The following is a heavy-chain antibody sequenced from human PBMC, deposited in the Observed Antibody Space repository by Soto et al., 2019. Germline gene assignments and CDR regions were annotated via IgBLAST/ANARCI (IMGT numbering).Heavy chain of an antibody. CDR3: ARGYCSGGSCYRTFRSAYYFGY. D-gene: IGHD2-15*01. Sequence: QVQLQQWGAGLLKPSETLSLTCAVYGGSFSGYYWSWIRQPPGKGLEWIGEINHSGSTNYNPSLKRRGTISVDTSKNQFSPKLSSVTAADTAVYYCARGYCSGGSCYRTFRSAYYFGYWGQGPLVTLSS. CDR2: INHSGST. CDR1: GGSFSGYY. J-gene: IGHJ4*02. V-gene: IGHV4-34*01.